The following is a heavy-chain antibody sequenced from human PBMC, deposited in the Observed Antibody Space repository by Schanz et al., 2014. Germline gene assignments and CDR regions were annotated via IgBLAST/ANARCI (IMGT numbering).Heavy chain of an antibody. CDR2: IYKSGSA. V-gene: IGHV3-66*01. Sequence: EVQVVESGGGLVQPGGSLRLSCVASGFNVSKSYVSWVRQAPGKGLEWVSLIYKSGSAFYADSVKGRLTISRDNSKNNSKNTLYVQMNSLRAEDTAVYYCAKAKSGAHGAFDIWGQGTMVTVSS. J-gene: IGHJ3*02. D-gene: IGHD3-10*01. CDR1: GFNVSKSY. CDR3: AKAKSGAHGAFDI.